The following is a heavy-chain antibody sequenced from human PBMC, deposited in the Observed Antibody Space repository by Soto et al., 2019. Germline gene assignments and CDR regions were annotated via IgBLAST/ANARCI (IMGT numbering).Heavy chain of an antibody. V-gene: IGHV3-30-3*01. CDR2: ISYDGSNK. CDR3: AREMHYIAAAGDFDY. Sequence: GGSLRLSRAASGFTFSSYAMHWVRQAPGKGLEWVAVISYDGSNKYYADSVKGRFTISRDNSKNTLYLQMNSLRAEDTAVYYCAREMHYIAAAGDFDYWGQGTLVTVSS. D-gene: IGHD6-13*01. J-gene: IGHJ4*02. CDR1: GFTFSSYA.